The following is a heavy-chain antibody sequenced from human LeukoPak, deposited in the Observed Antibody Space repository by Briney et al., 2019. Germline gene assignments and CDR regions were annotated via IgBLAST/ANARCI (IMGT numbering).Heavy chain of an antibody. CDR3: AKDSATMIVMIRRAPRGQRDY. J-gene: IGHJ4*02. CDR2: INGDGRNT. V-gene: IGHV3-74*01. CDR1: GFDLSSHW. Sequence: PGGSRRLSCAASGFDLSSHWMHWVRQAPGKGLVWLSRINGDGRNTGYADSVKGRFTISRDNSKNTLYLQMNSLRAEDTAVYYCAKDSATMIVMIRRAPRGQRDYWGQGTLVTVSS. D-gene: IGHD3-22*01.